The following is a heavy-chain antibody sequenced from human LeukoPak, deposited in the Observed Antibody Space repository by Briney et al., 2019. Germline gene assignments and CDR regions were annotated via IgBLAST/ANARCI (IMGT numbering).Heavy chain of an antibody. V-gene: IGHV3-30*04. J-gene: IGHJ4*02. D-gene: IGHD5-18*01. Sequence: GGSLRLSCAASGFTFSSYAMHWVRQAPGKGLEWVAVISYDGSNKYYADSVKGRFTISRDNSKSTLYLQMNSLRAEDTAVYYCANWDTAMAHFDYWGQGTLVTVSS. CDR3: ANWDTAMAHFDY. CDR2: ISYDGSNK. CDR1: GFTFSSYA.